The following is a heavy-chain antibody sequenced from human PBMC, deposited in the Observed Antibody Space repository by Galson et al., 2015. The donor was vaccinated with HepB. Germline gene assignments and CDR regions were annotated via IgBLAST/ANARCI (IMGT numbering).Heavy chain of an antibody. Sequence: SLRLSCAASGFTFSRNAMHWVRQAPGKGLEWVAVISNDGSFRFYSDSVKGRFTISRDNSNNTVHLQLSSPRAEDAAVYYCAKSGSAFSYEGDLYFYGMDVWGQGTTVTVSS. CDR2: ISNDGSFR. CDR1: GFTFSRNA. V-gene: IGHV3-30*18. J-gene: IGHJ6*02. D-gene: IGHD5-18*01. CDR3: AKSGSAFSYEGDLYFYGMDV.